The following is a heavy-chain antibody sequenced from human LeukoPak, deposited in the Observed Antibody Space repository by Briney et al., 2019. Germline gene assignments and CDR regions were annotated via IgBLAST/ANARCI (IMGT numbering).Heavy chain of an antibody. D-gene: IGHD3-16*02. CDR3: ARVIGWDDYVWGSYRPFDY. J-gene: IGHJ4*02. Sequence: PGGSLRLSCAASGFTFSSYWMHWVRQAPGKGLVWVSRINSDGSSTSYADSVKGRLTISRDNAKNTLYLQMNSLRAEDTAVYYCARVIGWDDYVWGSYRPFDYWGQGTLVTVSS. V-gene: IGHV3-74*01. CDR1: GFTFSSYW. CDR2: INSDGSST.